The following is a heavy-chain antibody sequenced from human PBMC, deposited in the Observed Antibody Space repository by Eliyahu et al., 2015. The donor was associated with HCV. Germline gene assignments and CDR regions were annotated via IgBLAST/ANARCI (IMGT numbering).Heavy chain of an antibody. CDR3: ARGKGSGSYYKP. Sequence: QVQLVQSGAEVKKPGASVKVSCKASGYSFTDYYXPWVRQAPGQGLEWMGTMKPSGSTTTYAQKFQGRVTITGDTSTSTVYMDLSSLRSDDTAVYYCARGKGSGSYYKPWGQGTLVTVSS. CDR1: GYSFTDYY. V-gene: IGHV1-46*01. J-gene: IGHJ4*02. CDR2: MKPSGSTT. D-gene: IGHD3-10*01.